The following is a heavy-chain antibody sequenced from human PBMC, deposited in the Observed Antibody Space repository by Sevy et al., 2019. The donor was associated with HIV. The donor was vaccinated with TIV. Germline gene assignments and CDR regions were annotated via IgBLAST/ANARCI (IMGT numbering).Heavy chain of an antibody. Sequence: SETLSLTCTVFGGSISSYYWNWIRQPPGKGLEWIGYIYYSGSTNYNPSLKSRVTISVDMSKNQFSLRLSSVIAADTAVNYVARESPLGVEWELSRPQNWFDPWGQGTLVTVSS. V-gene: IGHV4-59*01. CDR1: GGSISSYY. D-gene: IGHD1-26*01. J-gene: IGHJ5*02. CDR2: IYYSGST. CDR3: ARESPLGVEWELSRPQNWFDP.